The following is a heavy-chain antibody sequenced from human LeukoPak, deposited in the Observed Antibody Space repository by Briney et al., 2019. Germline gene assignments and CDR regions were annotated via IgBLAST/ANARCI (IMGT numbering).Heavy chain of an antibody. CDR1: GYTFTGYY. CDR3: ARVRGRITIFGVVTSAFDI. Sequence: ASVKVSCKASGYTFTGYYMHWVRQAPGQGLEWMGRINPNSGGTNYAQKFQGRVTMTRDTSISTAYMELSRLRSDDTAVYYCARVRGRITIFGVVTSAFDIWGQGTMVTVSS. D-gene: IGHD3-3*01. V-gene: IGHV1-2*06. J-gene: IGHJ3*02. CDR2: INPNSGGT.